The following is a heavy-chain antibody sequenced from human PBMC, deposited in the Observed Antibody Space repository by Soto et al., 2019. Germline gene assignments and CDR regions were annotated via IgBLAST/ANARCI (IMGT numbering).Heavy chain of an antibody. Sequence: EVQLVASGGGLVMPGTSLRLSCGASGFNFDKFAMHWVRQAPGKGLEWVAGISWTGGTINYSDSVKGRFTISRDNTKNPLYLHMSSLGVDDTALYSCAKDAGSYRYYFDSWGQGTLVTVSS. CDR3: AKDAGSYRYYFDS. CDR1: GFNFDKFA. J-gene: IGHJ4*02. V-gene: IGHV3-9*01. D-gene: IGHD3-10*01. CDR2: ISWTGGTI.